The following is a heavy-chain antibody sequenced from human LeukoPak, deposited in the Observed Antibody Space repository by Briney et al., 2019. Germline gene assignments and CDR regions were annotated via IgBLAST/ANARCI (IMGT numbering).Heavy chain of an antibody. V-gene: IGHV1-46*01. CDR3: GTSYGDYVFNY. CDR1: GGTFTSYY. CDR2: INPSGGST. D-gene: IGHD4-17*01. J-gene: IGHJ4*02. Sequence: ASVKVSCKASGGTFTSYYMHWVRQAPGQGLEWMGIINPSGGSTSYAQKFQGRVTMTRDTSTSTVYMELSSLRSEDTAVYYCGTSYGDYVFNYWGQGTLVTVSS.